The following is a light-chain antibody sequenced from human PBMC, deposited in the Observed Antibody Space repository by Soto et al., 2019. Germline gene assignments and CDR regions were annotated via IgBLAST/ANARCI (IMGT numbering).Light chain of an antibody. CDR3: QKYNSAALT. Sequence: DIQMTQSPSSLSASVGDRVTITCRASQGSSKYLALDQQKPGKVPKLLIYAASTLQSGVPSRFSGSGSGTDFTLTISSLQTEDVATYYCQKYNSAALTFGGGT. V-gene: IGKV1-27*01. CDR2: AAS. CDR1: QGSSKY. J-gene: IGKJ4*01.